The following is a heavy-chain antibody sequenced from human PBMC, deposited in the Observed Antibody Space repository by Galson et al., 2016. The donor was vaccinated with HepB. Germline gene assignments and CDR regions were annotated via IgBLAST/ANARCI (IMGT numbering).Heavy chain of an antibody. Sequence: SLRLSCAASGFTFYTYTMSWVRQAPGKGLEWVSTISGRSGKAYYADSIKGRFIISRDNSKKTLYLQMNSLRAEDTAVYYCATLLPPIDHFDSSGPYYFDHWGQGTLITVSS. J-gene: IGHJ4*02. CDR2: ISGRSGKA. D-gene: IGHD3-22*01. CDR3: ATLLPPIDHFDSSGPYYFDH. V-gene: IGHV3-23*01. CDR1: GFTFYTYT.